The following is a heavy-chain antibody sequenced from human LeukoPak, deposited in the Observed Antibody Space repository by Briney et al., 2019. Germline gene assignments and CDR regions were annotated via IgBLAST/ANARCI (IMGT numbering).Heavy chain of an antibody. Sequence: GGSLRLSCAASGFTFSSYSMNWVRQAPGKGLEWVSYISSSSSTIYYADSVKGRFTISRDNAKNSLYLQMNSLRAEDTAVYYCASEVYYYDSSGYRRYFDYWGQGTLVTVSS. CDR2: ISSSSSTI. CDR1: GFTFSSYS. CDR3: ASEVYYYDSSGYRRYFDY. D-gene: IGHD3-22*01. V-gene: IGHV3-48*04. J-gene: IGHJ4*02.